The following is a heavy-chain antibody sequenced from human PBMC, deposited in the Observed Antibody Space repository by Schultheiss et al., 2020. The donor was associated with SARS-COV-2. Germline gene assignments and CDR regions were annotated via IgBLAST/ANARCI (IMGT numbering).Heavy chain of an antibody. D-gene: IGHD4-11*01. Sequence: SQTLSLTCAVYGGSFSGYYWSWIRQPPGKGLEWIGEINHSGSTNYNPSLKSRVTMSVDTSKNQFSLKLSSVTAADTAVYYCACHTVTTWDFDYWGQGTLVTVSS. CDR1: GGSFSGYY. J-gene: IGHJ4*02. CDR2: INHSGST. CDR3: ACHTVTTWDFDY. V-gene: IGHV4-34*01.